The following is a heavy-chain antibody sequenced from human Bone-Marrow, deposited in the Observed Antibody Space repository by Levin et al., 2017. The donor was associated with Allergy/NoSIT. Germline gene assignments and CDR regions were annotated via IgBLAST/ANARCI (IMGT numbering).Heavy chain of an antibody. Sequence: GESLKISCAASGFVFIYAWMTWVRQAPGKGLEWVGRIKSNADGGTTDYAAPVKGRLTISRDESKNTLYLQMNSLKTEDTAVYYCTTIREGSSDAFDIWGQGTMVTVSS. D-gene: IGHD2-2*01. V-gene: IGHV3-15*01. CDR3: TTIREGSSDAFDI. CDR2: IKSNADGGTT. J-gene: IGHJ3*02. CDR1: GFVFIYAW.